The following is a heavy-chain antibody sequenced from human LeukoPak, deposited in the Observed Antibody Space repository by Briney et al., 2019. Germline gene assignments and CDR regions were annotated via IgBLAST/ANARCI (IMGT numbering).Heavy chain of an antibody. J-gene: IGHJ4*02. D-gene: IGHD1-1*01. CDR3: ARGGATVQSYYFDY. CDR1: GGSISSYY. CDR2: IYYSGST. V-gene: IGHV4-59*01. Sequence: SETLSLTCTVSGGSISSYYWSWIRQPPGKGLEWIGYIYYSGSTNYNPSLKSRVTISVDTSKNQFSLKLSSVTAADTAVYYCARGGATVQSYYFDYWGQGPLVTVSS.